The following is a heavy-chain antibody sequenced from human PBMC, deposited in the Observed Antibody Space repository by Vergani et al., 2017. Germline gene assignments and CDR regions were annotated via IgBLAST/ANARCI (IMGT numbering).Heavy chain of an antibody. J-gene: IGHJ4*02. CDR1: GESIRSGSHY. CDR3: ERSRPDCTSGSCPAI. V-gene: IGHV4-61*02. Sequence: QVKLQESGPGLLKPSQTLSLTCTVSGESIRSGSHYWSWIRQPAGKGPEWIGHIHTGGSTDLNPSFKSRVSISVETSKGQFSLKLNSVTVADTAVYYCERSRPDCTSGSCPAIWGQGTLVTVSS. D-gene: IGHD2-15*01. CDR2: IHTGGST.